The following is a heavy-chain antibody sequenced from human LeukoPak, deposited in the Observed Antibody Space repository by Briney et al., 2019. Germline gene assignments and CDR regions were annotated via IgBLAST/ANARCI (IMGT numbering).Heavy chain of an antibody. J-gene: IGHJ4*02. Sequence: GGSLRLSCAASGFTFSNYAMSWVRQAPGKGLEWVSAISGSGGSTYYADSVKGRFTISRDNSKNTLYLQMNSLRAEDTAVYYCARDTFSGSYAYWGQGTLVTVSS. CDR3: ARDTFSGSYAY. V-gene: IGHV3-23*01. D-gene: IGHD1-26*01. CDR2: ISGSGGST. CDR1: GFTFSNYA.